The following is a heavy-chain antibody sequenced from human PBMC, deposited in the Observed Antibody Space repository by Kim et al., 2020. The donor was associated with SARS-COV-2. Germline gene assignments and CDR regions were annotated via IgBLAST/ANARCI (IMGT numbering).Heavy chain of an antibody. CDR3: ARASVSGIPQI. CDR2: ISADNSNI. J-gene: IGHJ4*02. D-gene: IGHD3-10*01. V-gene: IGHV1-18*01. CDR1: GYTFTTYG. Sequence: ASVKVSCKASGYTFTTYGISWVRQAPGQGLEWMGWISADNSNINFAQKLQGRVTMTTDTSTSTAYMELRSLISDDTALHYCARASVSGIPQIWGQGTLVT.